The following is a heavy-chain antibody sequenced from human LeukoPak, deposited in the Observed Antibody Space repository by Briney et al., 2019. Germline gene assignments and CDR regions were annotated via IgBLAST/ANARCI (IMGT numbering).Heavy chain of an antibody. D-gene: IGHD3-16*01. CDR1: GGSISGHY. CDR2: IHYSGKA. J-gene: IGHJ6*02. Sequence: SETLSLTCTVSGGSISGHYWTWVRQPPGEGLEWIGQIHYSGKADYNPSLRSRITISVDTSKNQMSLKVASVTAADTAVYYCARFGVDYDMDVWGQGTTVTVS. CDR3: ARFGVDYDMDV. V-gene: IGHV4-59*11.